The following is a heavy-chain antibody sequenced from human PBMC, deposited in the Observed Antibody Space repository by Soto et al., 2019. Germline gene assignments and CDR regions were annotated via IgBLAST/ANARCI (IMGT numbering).Heavy chain of an antibody. Sequence: PSATLSLTGTVSCGSISDYYWSWIRQPPGKGLEWIAYIFYSGNTNYNPSLKSRVAMSVDTSKNQFSLRLNSVTAADTAVYYCARDSRVRGTFMDVWGQGTTVTVSS. CDR1: CGSISDYY. CDR2: IFYSGNT. V-gene: IGHV4-59*01. D-gene: IGHD3-10*01. J-gene: IGHJ6*02. CDR3: ARDSRVRGTFMDV.